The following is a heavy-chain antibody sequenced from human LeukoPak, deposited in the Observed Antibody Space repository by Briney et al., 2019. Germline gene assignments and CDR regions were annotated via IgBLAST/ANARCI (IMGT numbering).Heavy chain of an antibody. CDR3: AKDDAWGRYQD. J-gene: IGHJ1*01. Sequence: GGSLRLSCAASGFTVSSNYMNWVRQAPGKGLEWVSGIRTDGVTTYYADSVKGRFTISRDNSKSTLYLQMSSLGAEDTAVYFCAKDDAWGRYQDWGQGTLVTVSS. CDR1: GFTVSSNY. V-gene: IGHV3-53*01. CDR2: IRTDGVTT. D-gene: IGHD3-16*01.